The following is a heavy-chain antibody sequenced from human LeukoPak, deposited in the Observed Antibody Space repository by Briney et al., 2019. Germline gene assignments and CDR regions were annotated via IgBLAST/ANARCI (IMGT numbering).Heavy chain of an antibody. D-gene: IGHD4-23*01. V-gene: IGHV1-2*02. CDR3: AISDYGGKSPPLDY. Sequence: GASVKVSCKASGYTFTGYVIHWGRQAPGQGLEWMGWINPNSGGTNYAQKFQGRVTMTRDTSISTAYMELSRLRSDDTAVYYCAISDYGGKSPPLDYWGQGTLVTVSS. CDR1: GYTFTGYV. J-gene: IGHJ4*02. CDR2: INPNSGGT.